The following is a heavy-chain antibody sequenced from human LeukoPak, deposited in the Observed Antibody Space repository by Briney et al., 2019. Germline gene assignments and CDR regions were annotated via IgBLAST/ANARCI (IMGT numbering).Heavy chain of an antibody. D-gene: IGHD6-13*01. CDR2: IHHSGST. J-gene: IGHJ6*02. CDR1: GGSISSDIW. V-gene: IGHV4-4*02. Sequence: SETLSLTCAVSGGSISSDIWWSWVRQPPGKGLEWIAEIHHSGSTNYNPSLKSRVTISVDTSKNQFSLKLSSVTAADTAVYYCARGQRRSSRFSGYYGMDVWGQGTTVTVSS. CDR3: ARGQRRSSRFSGYYGMDV.